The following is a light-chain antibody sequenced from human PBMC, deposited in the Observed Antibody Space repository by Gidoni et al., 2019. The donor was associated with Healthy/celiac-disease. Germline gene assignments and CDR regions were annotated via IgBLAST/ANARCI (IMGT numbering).Light chain of an antibody. J-gene: IGLJ3*02. CDR1: SSDVGGYNY. V-gene: IGLV2-11*01. CDR2: DVS. CDR3: CSYAGNFWV. Sequence: QSALTQPRSVSGSPGQSVTISCTGTSSDVGGYNYVSWYQQHPGKAPKLMIYDVSKRLSGVPDRFSGSKSGNTASLTISGLQAEDEADYYCCSYAGNFWVFGGGTKLTVL.